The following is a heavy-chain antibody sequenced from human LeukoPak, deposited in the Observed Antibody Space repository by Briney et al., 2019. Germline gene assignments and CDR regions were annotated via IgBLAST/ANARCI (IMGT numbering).Heavy chain of an antibody. CDR1: GASISTNTHY. J-gene: IGHJ4*02. V-gene: IGHV4-39*01. CDR2: IHHTGTP. CDR3: TTGGLTVDY. Sequence: SVTLSLTCIVSGASISTNTHYWGWVRQPPGKGLEWIASIHHTGTPYYNPSLKSRVTISVDTSKNQFSLQFSSVIAADTAVYYCTTGGLTVDYWGQGTLVTVSS. D-gene: IGHD3/OR15-3a*01.